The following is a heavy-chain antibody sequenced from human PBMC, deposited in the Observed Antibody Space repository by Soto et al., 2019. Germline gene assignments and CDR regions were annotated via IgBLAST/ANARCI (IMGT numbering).Heavy chain of an antibody. V-gene: IGHV3-30-3*01. Sequence: QVQLVESGGGVVQPGRSLRLSCAASGFTFSSYAMHWVRQAPGKGLEWEAVISYDGSNKYYADSVKGRFTISRDNSKNPLYLQMNSLRAEDTAVYYCARDFEVAAAGLGIWDYYDGMDVWGQGTTVTVSS. CDR3: ARDFEVAAAGLGIWDYYDGMDV. J-gene: IGHJ6*02. D-gene: IGHD6-13*01. CDR2: ISYDGSNK. CDR1: GFTFSSYA.